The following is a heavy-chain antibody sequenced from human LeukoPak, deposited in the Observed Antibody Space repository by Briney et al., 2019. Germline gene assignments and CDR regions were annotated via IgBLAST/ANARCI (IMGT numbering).Heavy chain of an antibody. CDR2: IYSGGST. V-gene: IGHV3-53*01. J-gene: IGHJ3*02. CDR1: GFTVSSNY. Sequence: GGSLRLSCAASGFTVSSNYMSWVRQAPGKGLEWVSVIYSGGSTYYADSVKGRFTISRDKSKNTLYLQMNSLRAEDTAVYYCARSAANDAFDIWGQGTMVTVSS. D-gene: IGHD2-2*01. CDR3: ARSAANDAFDI.